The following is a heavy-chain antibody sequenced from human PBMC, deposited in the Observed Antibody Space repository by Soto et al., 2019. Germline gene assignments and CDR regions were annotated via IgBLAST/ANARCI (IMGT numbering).Heavy chain of an antibody. CDR3: TRDLGIAARYGMDV. J-gene: IGHJ6*02. V-gene: IGHV3-49*05. CDR2: IRSKAYGGTT. D-gene: IGHD1-20*01. Sequence: KPGGSLRLSCTASGFTFGDYAMSWFRQAPGKGLEWVGFIRSKAYGGTTEYAASVKGRFTISRDDSKSIAYLQMNSLKTEDTAVYYCTRDLGIAARYGMDVWGQGTTVTVSS. CDR1: GFTFGDYA.